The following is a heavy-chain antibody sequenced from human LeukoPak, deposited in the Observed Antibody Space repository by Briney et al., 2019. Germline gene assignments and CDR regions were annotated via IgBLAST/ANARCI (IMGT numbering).Heavy chain of an antibody. V-gene: IGHV2-5*01. Sequence: SGPTLVKPTQTLTLTCTFSGFSLSTSGVGVGWIRQPPGEALEWLALIYWNDDKRYRPSLKSRLTITKDTSKNQVVLTMTKMDPLDTATYYCAHMVNTVTTSWGAFDIWGQGTMVTVSS. CDR2: IYWNDDK. CDR1: GFSLSTSGVG. CDR3: AHMVNTVTTSWGAFDI. D-gene: IGHD4-17*01. J-gene: IGHJ3*02.